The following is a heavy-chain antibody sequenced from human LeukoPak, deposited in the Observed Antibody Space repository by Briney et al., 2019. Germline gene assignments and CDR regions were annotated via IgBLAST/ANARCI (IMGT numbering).Heavy chain of an antibody. Sequence: ASVKVSCKVSGYTLTELSMHWVRQAPGKGLEWMGIINPSGGSTSYAQKFQGRVTMTRDTSTSTVYMELSSLRSEDTAVYYCARDRLKSSSWYEEYYFDYWGQGTLVTVSS. D-gene: IGHD6-13*01. CDR2: INPSGGST. V-gene: IGHV1-46*01. J-gene: IGHJ4*02. CDR3: ARDRLKSSSWYEEYYFDY. CDR1: GYTLTELS.